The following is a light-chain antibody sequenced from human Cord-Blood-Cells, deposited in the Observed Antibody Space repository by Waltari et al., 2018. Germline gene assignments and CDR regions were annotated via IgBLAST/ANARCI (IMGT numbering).Light chain of an antibody. CDR2: DVS. Sequence: QSALTQPPSVPGSPGQSVSISCTCTRSDGGGNHYIYWYQQPPGKAPHLKIYDVSKRPSGVSHRFSGSKSGNTAALTISGLQAEDEADYYCSSYTSSSTPVVFGGGTKLTVL. J-gene: IGLJ2*01. CDR3: SSYTSSSTPVV. V-gene: IGLV2-14*01. CDR1: RSDGGGNHY.